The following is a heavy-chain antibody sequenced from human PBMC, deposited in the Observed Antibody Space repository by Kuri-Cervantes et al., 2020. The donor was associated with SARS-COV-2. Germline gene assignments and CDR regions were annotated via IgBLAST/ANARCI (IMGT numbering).Heavy chain of an antibody. V-gene: IGHV1-69*05. CDR1: GGTFSSYA. J-gene: IGHJ4*02. Sequence: SVKVSCKASGGTFSSYAISWVRQAPGQGLEWMGGITPIFGTANYAQKFQGRVTITTDESTSTAYMELSSLRSEDTAVYYCATTKHVLRFLEWLLLPFDYWGQGTLVTVSS. CDR2: ITPIFGTA. CDR3: ATTKHVLRFLEWLLLPFDY. D-gene: IGHD3-3*01.